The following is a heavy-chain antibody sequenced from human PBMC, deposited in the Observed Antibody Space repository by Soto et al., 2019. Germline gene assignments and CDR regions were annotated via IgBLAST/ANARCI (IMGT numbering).Heavy chain of an antibody. CDR1: GFTVTNYF. Sequence: EVQLAESGGGLVQPGGSLRLSCAASGFTVTNYFMTWVRQAPGKGLEWVSVISNGGDTYYADSVKGRFTISRDNSKNTLYLQMNTLRAEDTAVYYCARDEFGGAYDLWHGGQVTLVIVSS. J-gene: IGHJ4*02. V-gene: IGHV3-66*01. D-gene: IGHD3-3*01. CDR3: ARDEFGGAYDLWH. CDR2: ISNGGDT.